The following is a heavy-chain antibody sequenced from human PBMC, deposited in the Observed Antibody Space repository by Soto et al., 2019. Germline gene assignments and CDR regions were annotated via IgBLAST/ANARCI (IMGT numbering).Heavy chain of an antibody. CDR3: ARGVVNYYCWSVGMEV. V-gene: IGHV4-30-2*01. D-gene: IGHD3-3*01. J-gene: IGHJ6*04. CDR1: GGYISSGGYS. Sequence: QLQLQESGSGLVKPSQTLSLTCAVSGGYISSGGYSLSWIRQPPGKGLEWIGYIYHSGSTYYIPSLMSCGTISVDRSNNQFSQELRSVTAADTGVYYGARGVVNYYCWSVGMEVWGKGTTVTVSS. CDR2: IYHSGST.